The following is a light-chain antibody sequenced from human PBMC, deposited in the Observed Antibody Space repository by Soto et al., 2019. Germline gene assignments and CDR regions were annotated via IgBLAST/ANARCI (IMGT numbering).Light chain of an antibody. CDR3: QSYDSSLSAL. CDR2: GNS. Sequence: QSVLTQPPSVSGAPGQRVTISCTGSSSNIGAGYDVHWYQQLPGTAPKLLIYGNSNRPSGVPDRFSGSKSGTSASLAITGLQAEDEADYYCQSYDSSLSALFGTGTKVPS. CDR1: SSNIGAGYD. J-gene: IGLJ1*01. V-gene: IGLV1-40*01.